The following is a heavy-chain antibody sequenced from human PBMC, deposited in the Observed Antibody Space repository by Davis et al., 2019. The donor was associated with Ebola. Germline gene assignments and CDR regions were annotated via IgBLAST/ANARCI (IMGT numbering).Heavy chain of an antibody. CDR2: ITNNGGST. Sequence: PGGSLRLSCAASGFSFKDYGMHWVRQAPGKGLQYVSGITNNGGSTYYADSVKGRFIISRDNSKNTLYLQMNSLRAEDTAVYYCAKDSGYYDSSGYLPYFQHWGQGTLVTVSS. CDR3: AKDSGYYDSSGYLPYFQH. CDR1: GFSFKDYG. D-gene: IGHD3-22*01. V-gene: IGHV3-64*04. J-gene: IGHJ1*01.